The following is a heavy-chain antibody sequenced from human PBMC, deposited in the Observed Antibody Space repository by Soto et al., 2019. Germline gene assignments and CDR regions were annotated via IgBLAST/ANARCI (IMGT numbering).Heavy chain of an antibody. V-gene: IGHV1-18*01. D-gene: IGHD4-17*01. CDR2: INIYNGKI. CDR1: GYSFSTYG. CDR3: VRDRVDSSDSDVPYFYGLDV. J-gene: IGHJ6*02. Sequence: QVHLEQSGPEVKKPGASVKVSCKASGYSFSTYGINWARQAPGQGREWMGWINIYNGKIKYAEQVQDRVTMTRDTSTTTAYMELRCLRSDDTAVYYCVRDRVDSSDSDVPYFYGLDVWGPGTTVTVS.